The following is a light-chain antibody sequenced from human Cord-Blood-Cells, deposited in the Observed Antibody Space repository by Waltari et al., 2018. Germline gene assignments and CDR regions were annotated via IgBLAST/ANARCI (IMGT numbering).Light chain of an antibody. CDR1: SSDVGGYNY. J-gene: IGLJ2*01. CDR2: DVS. V-gene: IGLV2-14*01. Sequence: QSALTQPASVSGSPGQSITISCTGTSSDVGGYNYVSWYQQHPDKAPKLMIYDVSKRRSGVSNRFSGSKSGNTASLTMSGLQAEDEADDYCSSYTSSSTVVFGGGTKLTVL. CDR3: SSYTSSSTVV.